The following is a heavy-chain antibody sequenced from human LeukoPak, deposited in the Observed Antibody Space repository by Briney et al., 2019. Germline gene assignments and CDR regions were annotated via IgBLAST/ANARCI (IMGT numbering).Heavy chain of an antibody. Sequence: ASVTVSCKASGYTFTDYYIHWVRQAPGQGLEWRGWIVPKSGGTHYAQNLQGRVTMTRDTSINTAYLDLRSLRSDDTAVYYCARVWRCADGVCPDVFESWGQGTLVIVSS. J-gene: IGHJ4*02. CDR3: ARVWRCADGVCPDVFES. V-gene: IGHV1-2*02. CDR2: IVPKSGGT. D-gene: IGHD2-8*01. CDR1: GYTFTDYY.